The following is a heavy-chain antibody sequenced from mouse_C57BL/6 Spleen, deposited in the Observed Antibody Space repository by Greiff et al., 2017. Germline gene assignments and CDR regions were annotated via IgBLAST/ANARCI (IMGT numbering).Heavy chain of an antibody. CDR1: GFNIKDDY. Sequence: VQLKESGAELVRPGASVKLSCTASGFNIKDDYMHWVKQRPEPGLEWIGWIDPENGDTEYASKFQGKATITADTSSNTAYLQLSSLTSEDTAVYYCTTSGSSPFAYWGQGTLVTVSA. J-gene: IGHJ3*01. D-gene: IGHD1-1*01. CDR2: IDPENGDT. CDR3: TTSGSSPFAY. V-gene: IGHV14-4*01.